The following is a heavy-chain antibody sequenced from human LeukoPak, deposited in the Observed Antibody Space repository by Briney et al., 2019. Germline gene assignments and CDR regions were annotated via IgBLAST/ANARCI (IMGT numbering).Heavy chain of an antibody. J-gene: IGHJ4*02. Sequence: PSETLSLTCTVSGGSISPYYWSWIRQSAEKGLQWIGRVSAGGTTDYNPSLKSRVTMSVDTSKTQFSLKMTSVTAADTAVYYCSRGGGQWLIPDFDYWGQGLLVIVSS. V-gene: IGHV4-4*07. D-gene: IGHD6-19*01. CDR2: VSAGGTT. CDR3: SRGGGQWLIPDFDY. CDR1: GGSISPYY.